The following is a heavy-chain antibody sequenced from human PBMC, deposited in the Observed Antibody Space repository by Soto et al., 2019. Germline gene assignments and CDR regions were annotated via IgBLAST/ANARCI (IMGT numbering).Heavy chain of an antibody. CDR3: ARDLAWLGQYYGMDV. D-gene: IGHD6-19*01. J-gene: IGHJ6*02. V-gene: IGHV3-33*01. Sequence: QPGGSLRLSCAASGFTFSSYGMHWVRQAPGKGLEWVAVIWYDGSNKYYADSVKGRFTISRDSSKNTLYLQMNSLRAEDTAVYYCARDLAWLGQYYGMDVWGQGTTVTVSS. CDR2: IWYDGSNK. CDR1: GFTFSSYG.